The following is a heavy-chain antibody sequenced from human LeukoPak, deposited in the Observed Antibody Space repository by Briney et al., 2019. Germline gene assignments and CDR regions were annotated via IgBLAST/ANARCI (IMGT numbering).Heavy chain of an antibody. V-gene: IGHV3-53*01. CDR3: ARESRNPVVVTAKLPPDSYYFDY. CDR2: IYSGGST. CDR1: GFTVSSNY. D-gene: IGHD2-21*02. J-gene: IGHJ4*02. Sequence: GGSLRLSCAASGFTVSSNYMSWVRQAPGKGLEWVSVIYSGGSTYYADSVKGRFTISRDNSKNTLYLQMNSLRAEDTAVYYCARESRNPVVVTAKLPPDSYYFDYWGQGTLVTVSS.